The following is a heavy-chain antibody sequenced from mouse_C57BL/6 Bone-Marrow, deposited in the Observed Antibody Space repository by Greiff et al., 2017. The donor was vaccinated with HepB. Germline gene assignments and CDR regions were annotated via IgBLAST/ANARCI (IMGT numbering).Heavy chain of an antibody. J-gene: IGHJ1*03. D-gene: IGHD1-1*01. CDR2: SRNKANDYTT. V-gene: IGHV7-1*01. CDR1: GFTFSDFY. Sequence: EVNLVESGGGLVQSGRSLRLSCATSGFTFSDFYMEWVRQAPGTGLEWIAASRNKANDYTTEYSASVKGRFIVSRDTSQSILYLQMNALRAEDTAIYYCARDPHYYGSSYWYFDVWGTGTTVTVSS. CDR3: ARDPHYYGSSYWYFDV.